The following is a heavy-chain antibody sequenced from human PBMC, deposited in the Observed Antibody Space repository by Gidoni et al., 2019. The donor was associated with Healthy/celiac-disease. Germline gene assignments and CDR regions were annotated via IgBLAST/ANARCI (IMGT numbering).Heavy chain of an antibody. CDR1: GFTFDDYA. Sequence: EVQLVESGGGLVQPGRSLRLSCAASGFTFDDYAMHWVRQAPGKGLEWVSGISWNSGSIGYADSVKGRFTISRDNAKNSLYLQMNSLRAEDTALYYCAKDRGGFLDPVGAFDIWGQGTMVTVSS. D-gene: IGHD3-3*01. J-gene: IGHJ3*02. CDR3: AKDRGGFLDPVGAFDI. CDR2: ISWNSGSI. V-gene: IGHV3-9*01.